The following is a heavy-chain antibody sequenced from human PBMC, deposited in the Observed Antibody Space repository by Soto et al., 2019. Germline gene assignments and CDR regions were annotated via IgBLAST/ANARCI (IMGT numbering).Heavy chain of an antibody. CDR1: GFTFSSYA. J-gene: IGHJ4*02. D-gene: IGHD5-12*01. Sequence: EVQLLESGGGLVQPGGSLRLSCAASGFTFSSYAMSWVRQAPGKGLEWVSAISGSGGSTYYADSVKGRFTISRDNSKNTLYLQMNSPRAEDTAVYYCAKVRWLRLGYFDYWGQGTLVTVSS. CDR2: ISGSGGST. V-gene: IGHV3-23*01. CDR3: AKVRWLRLGYFDY.